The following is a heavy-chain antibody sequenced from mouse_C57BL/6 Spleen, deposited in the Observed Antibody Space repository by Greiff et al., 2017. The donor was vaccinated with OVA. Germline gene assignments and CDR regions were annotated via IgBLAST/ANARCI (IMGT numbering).Heavy chain of an antibody. CDR2: IWGGGST. CDR3: AKLDYAGSWFAY. D-gene: IGHD1-1*02. CDR1: GFSLTSYG. Sequence: VQLQESGPGLVAPSQSLSITCTVSGFSLTSYGVDWVRQPPGKGLEWLGVIWGGGSTNYNSALMSRLSISKDNSKSQVFLILTSLPTDYPSMYYFAKLDYAGSWFAYWCHGTLVTVSA. J-gene: IGHJ3*01. V-gene: IGHV2-9*01.